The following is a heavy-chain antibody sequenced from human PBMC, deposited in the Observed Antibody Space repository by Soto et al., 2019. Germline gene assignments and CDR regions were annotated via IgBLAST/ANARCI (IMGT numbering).Heavy chain of an antibody. CDR3: ARDEDVIAVACTYGMDV. V-gene: IGHV3-33*01. J-gene: IGHJ6*02. D-gene: IGHD6-19*01. CDR1: GFTFSSYG. Sequence: QVQLVESGGGVVQPGRSLGLSCAASGFTFSSYGMHWVRQAPGKGLEWVAVIWYDGSNKYYADSVKGRFTISRDNSKNTLYLQMNSLRAEDTAVYYCARDEDVIAVACTYGMDVWGQGTTVTVSS. CDR2: IWYDGSNK.